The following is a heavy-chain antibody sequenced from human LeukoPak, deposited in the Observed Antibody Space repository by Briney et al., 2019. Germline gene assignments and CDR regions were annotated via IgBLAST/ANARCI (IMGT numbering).Heavy chain of an antibody. V-gene: IGHV3-21*01. D-gene: IGHD3-9*01. J-gene: IGHJ5*02. Sequence: GGSLRLSCAASGFTFSSYSMNWVRQAPGKGLEWVSSISSSSSYIYYADSVKGRFTISRDNAKNSLYLQMNSLRAEDTAVYYCARDILRYFDGRFDPWGQGTLVTVSS. CDR1: GFTFSSYS. CDR2: ISSSSSYI. CDR3: ARDILRYFDGRFDP.